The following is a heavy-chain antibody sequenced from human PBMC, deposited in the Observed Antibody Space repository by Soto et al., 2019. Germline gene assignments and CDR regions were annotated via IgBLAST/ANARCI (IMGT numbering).Heavy chain of an antibody. D-gene: IGHD3-3*01. V-gene: IGHV1-69*13. CDR3: ARATYYDFWSGPYYFDY. J-gene: IGHJ4*02. CDR1: GGTFSSYA. Sequence: GASVKVSCKASGGTFSSYAISWVRQAPGQGLEWMGGIIPIFGTANYAQKFQGRVTITADESTSTAYMELSSLRSEDMAVYYCARATYYDFWSGPYYFDYWGQGTLVTVSS. CDR2: IIPIFGTA.